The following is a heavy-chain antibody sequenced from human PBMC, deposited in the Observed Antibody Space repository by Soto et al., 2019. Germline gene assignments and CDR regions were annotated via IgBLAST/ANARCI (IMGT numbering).Heavy chain of an antibody. CDR1: GFTFGGYG. J-gene: IGHJ4*02. CDR2: IRSKAYSRTA. D-gene: IGHD1-26*01. CDR3: ARDRNGWETRATYYDY. Sequence: PGGSLRLSCSTSGFTFGGYGVSWFRQAPGKGLEWIGFIRSKAYSRTAEYAASVRGRFIISRDDSEGIAYLQMNSLQNDDTGVYYCARDRNGWETRATYYDYWGPGTQVTVSS. V-gene: IGHV3-49*03.